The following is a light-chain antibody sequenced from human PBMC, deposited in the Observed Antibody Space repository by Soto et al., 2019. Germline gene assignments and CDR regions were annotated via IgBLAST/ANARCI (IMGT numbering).Light chain of an antibody. V-gene: IGLV1-44*01. Sequence: QSVLTQPSSASGSPGQRVTISCSGSSSNIGNNFVKWYQQFPGTAPKLLIYSNNQRPSGVPDRFSGSKSGTSASLAIRGLQSEDEADYYCASWDDSLNGYVFGTGTKLTVL. J-gene: IGLJ1*01. CDR2: SNN. CDR3: ASWDDSLNGYV. CDR1: SSNIGNNF.